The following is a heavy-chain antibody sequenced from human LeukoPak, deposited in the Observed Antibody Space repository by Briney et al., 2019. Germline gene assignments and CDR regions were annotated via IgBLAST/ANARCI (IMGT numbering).Heavy chain of an antibody. Sequence: ASVKVSCKASGYTFTSYDINWVRQATGQGLEWMGWIIPNSGGTNYAQNFQGRVTMTRDTSITTAYMELSGLRSDDTAVYYCARELGNCGDDCYSESLQHWGQGTLVIVSS. CDR2: IIPNSGGT. CDR3: ARELGNCGDDCYSESLQH. CDR1: GYTFTSYD. D-gene: IGHD2-21*01. J-gene: IGHJ1*01. V-gene: IGHV1-2*02.